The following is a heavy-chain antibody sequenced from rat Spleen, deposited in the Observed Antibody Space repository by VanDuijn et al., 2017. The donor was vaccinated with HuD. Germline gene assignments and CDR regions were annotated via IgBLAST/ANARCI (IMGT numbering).Heavy chain of an antibody. D-gene: IGHD1-2*01. CDR3: ARRLYDYFDY. V-gene: IGHV5-29*01. CDR1: GFTFSDYG. Sequence: EVQLVESGGGLVQPGRSLKLSCAASGFTFSDYGMAWVRQAPTKGLEWVAIISYDGSTTYYRDSVKGRFTISRDNAKNTLYLQMDSLRSEDTATYYCARRLYDYFDYWGQEVMVTVSS. J-gene: IGHJ2*01. CDR2: ISYDGSTT.